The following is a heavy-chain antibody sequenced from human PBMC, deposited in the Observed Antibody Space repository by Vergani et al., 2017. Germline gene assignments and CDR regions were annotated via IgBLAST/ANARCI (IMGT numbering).Heavy chain of an antibody. D-gene: IGHD3-3*01. CDR3: ARALAGYDFWSGYYDYYYYMDV. CDR1: GFTFSNAW. J-gene: IGHJ6*03. CDR2: IYYSGST. V-gene: IGHV4-31*02. Sequence: VQLVESGGGLVKPGGSLRLSCAASGFTFSNAWMSWIRQHPGKGLEWIGYIYYSGSTYYNPSLKRRVTISVDTSKNQFSLKLRSVTAADTAVYYCARALAGYDFWSGYYDYYYYMDVWGKGTTVTVSS.